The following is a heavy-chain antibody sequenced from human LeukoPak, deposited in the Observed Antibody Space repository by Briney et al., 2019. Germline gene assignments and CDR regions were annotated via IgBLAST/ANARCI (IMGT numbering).Heavy chain of an antibody. CDR2: ISGSGGST. D-gene: IGHD6-13*01. CDR1: GFTFSSYA. V-gene: IGHV3-23*01. CDR3: ATVGKRRQLLGNWFDP. Sequence: GGSLRLSCAASGFTFSSYAMSWVRQAPGKGLEWVSAISGSGGSTYYADSVRGRFTFSRDNSRNTMYLQMNSLRPEDTAVYYCATVGKRRQLLGNWFDPWGQGTLVTVSP. J-gene: IGHJ5*02.